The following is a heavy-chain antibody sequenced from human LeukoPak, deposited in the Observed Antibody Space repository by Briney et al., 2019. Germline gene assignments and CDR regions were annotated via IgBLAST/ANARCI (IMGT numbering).Heavy chain of an antibody. D-gene: IGHD2-2*01. CDR2: ISAYNGNT. V-gene: IGHV1-18*01. CDR3: ARDGGYCSSTSCYVAPREYGMDV. Sequence: VASVKVSCKASGYTFTSYGISWVRQAPGQGLEWMGWISAYNGNTNYAQKLQGRVTMTTDTSTSTAYMELRSLRSDETAVYYCARDGGYCSSTSCYVAPREYGMDVWGQGTTVTVSS. J-gene: IGHJ6*02. CDR1: GYTFTSYG.